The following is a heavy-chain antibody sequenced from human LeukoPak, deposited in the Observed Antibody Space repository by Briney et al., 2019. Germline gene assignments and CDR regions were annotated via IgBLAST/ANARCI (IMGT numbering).Heavy chain of an antibody. CDR2: INHSGST. V-gene: IGHV4-34*01. CDR3: ARIAVAAPFDY. CDR1: GGSFSGYY. J-gene: IGHJ4*02. D-gene: IGHD6-19*01. Sequence: PSETLSLTCAVYGGSFSGYYWSWIRQPPGKGLEWIGEINHSGSTYYNPSLKSRVTISVDTSKNQFSLKLSSVTAADTAVYYCARIAVAAPFDYWGQGTLVTVSS.